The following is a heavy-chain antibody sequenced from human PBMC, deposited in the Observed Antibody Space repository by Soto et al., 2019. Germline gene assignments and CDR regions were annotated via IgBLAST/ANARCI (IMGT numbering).Heavy chain of an antibody. D-gene: IGHD3-10*01. J-gene: IGHJ5*02. CDR1: GGSSSSGAYY. CDR2: IYYSGST. CDR3: ARDRGSGSYYNAINWFDP. V-gene: IGHV4-30-4*01. Sequence: SETCTVSGGSSSSGAYYRSLISQPPGKGLEWIGYIYYSGSTYYNPSLKSRVTISVDTSKNQFSLKLSSVTAADTAVYYCARDRGSGSYYNAINWFDPWGQGTLVTVSS.